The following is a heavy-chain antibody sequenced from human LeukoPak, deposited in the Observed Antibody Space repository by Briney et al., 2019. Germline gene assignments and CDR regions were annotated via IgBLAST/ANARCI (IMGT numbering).Heavy chain of an antibody. J-gene: IGHJ1*01. D-gene: IGHD4-23*01. Sequence: GGSLRLFCAASGFTFSSYAMHWVRQAPGKGLEWVAVISYDGSNKYYADSVKGRFTISRDNSKNTLYLQMNSLRAEDTAVYYCARESGNSFEYFQHWGQGTLVTVSS. CDR1: GFTFSSYA. V-gene: IGHV3-30-3*01. CDR2: ISYDGSNK. CDR3: ARESGNSFEYFQH.